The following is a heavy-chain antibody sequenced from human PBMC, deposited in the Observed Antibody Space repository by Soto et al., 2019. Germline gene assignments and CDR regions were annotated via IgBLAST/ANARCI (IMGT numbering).Heavy chain of an antibody. V-gene: IGHV1-18*01. CDR3: AREAVSGRTGFDY. J-gene: IGHJ4*02. CDR2: VNAYNGNT. D-gene: IGHD6-19*01. CDR1: GYTFTSYG. Sequence: QVQLVQSGAEVKKPGASVKVSCKASGYTFTSYGISWVRQAPGQGLEWMGWVNAYNGNTNYAQKFQGRVTMTTDTSTSTAYMDLRRLRSDATAVYYCAREAVSGRTGFDYCGQGTLVTVSS.